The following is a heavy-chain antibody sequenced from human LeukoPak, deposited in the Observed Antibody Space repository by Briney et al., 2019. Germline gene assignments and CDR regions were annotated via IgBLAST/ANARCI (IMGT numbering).Heavy chain of an antibody. CDR3: ARKPAPYYYGMHV. J-gene: IGHJ6*01. CDR1: GGSFSGYY. CDR2: INRNGSA. Sequence: SETLSLTCAVYGGSFSGYYLSWNRQSPGKGLEWIGEINRNGSANYNPSLKSRVIISVDTSKNQFSLKVRSVTAADTALYYCARKPAPYYYGMHVWGQGTTVIVSS. V-gene: IGHV4-34*01.